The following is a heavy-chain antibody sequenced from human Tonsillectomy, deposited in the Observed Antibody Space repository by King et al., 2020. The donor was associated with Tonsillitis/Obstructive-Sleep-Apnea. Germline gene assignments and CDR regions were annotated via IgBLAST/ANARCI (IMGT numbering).Heavy chain of an antibody. CDR3: ARHPSTTVVPFDY. CDR2: IYYSGST. CDR1: GGSISSSSYY. V-gene: IGHV4-39*01. D-gene: IGHD4-23*01. J-gene: IGHJ4*02. Sequence: QLPESGPGLVKPAETLSLTCTVSGGSISSSSYYWGWLRQPPGKGLEWIGSIYYSGSTYYNPSLKSRVTISVDTSKNQFSLKLSSVTAADTAVYYCARHPSTTVVPFDYWGQGTLVTVSS.